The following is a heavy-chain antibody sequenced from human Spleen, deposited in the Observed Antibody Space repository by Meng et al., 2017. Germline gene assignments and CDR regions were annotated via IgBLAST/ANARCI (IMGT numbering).Heavy chain of an antibody. V-gene: IGHV3-33*01. D-gene: IGHD3-10*01. J-gene: IGHJ3*02. CDR1: GFTFSYYG. CDR3: ARGSGASEYAFDI. CDR2: IHYDGGKI. Sequence: GGSLRLSCAGSGFTFSYYGIQWVRQAPGKGLEWVVVIHYDGGKIYYADSVKGRFTISRDNPKNKVYLQMNSLRAEDTAVYYCARGSGASEYAFDIWGQGTMVTVSS.